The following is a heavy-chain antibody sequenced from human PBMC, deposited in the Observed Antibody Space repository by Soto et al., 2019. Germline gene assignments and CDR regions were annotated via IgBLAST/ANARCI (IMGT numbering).Heavy chain of an antibody. CDR3: ARLNGMAAAPGAFDI. CDR1: GYSFTSYW. CDR2: IYPGDSDT. D-gene: IGHD6-13*01. V-gene: IGHV5-51*01. Sequence: GESLKISCKGSGYSFTSYWIGWVRQMPGKGLEWMGIIYPGDSDTRYSPSFQGQVTISADKSISTAYLQWSSLKASDTAMYYCARLNGMAAAPGAFDIWGEGTMATVSS. J-gene: IGHJ3*02.